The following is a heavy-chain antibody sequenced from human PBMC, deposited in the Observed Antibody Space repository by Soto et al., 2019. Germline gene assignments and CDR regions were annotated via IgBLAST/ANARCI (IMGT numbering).Heavy chain of an antibody. CDR2: PAYTGNT. CDR3: AGDRHAGCTHYFDP. D-gene: IGHD6-19*01. V-gene: IGHV4-59*02. CDR1: GGSGPSYH. Sequence: TLSLTCRFPGGSGPSYHWSWIRQFPGKGLEWIAYPAYTGNTHSNPSLKSRATISIDTTKNHLSLKLTSRTAADTAVYYCAGDRHAGCTHYFDPWGQGTLVTVSS. J-gene: IGHJ5*02.